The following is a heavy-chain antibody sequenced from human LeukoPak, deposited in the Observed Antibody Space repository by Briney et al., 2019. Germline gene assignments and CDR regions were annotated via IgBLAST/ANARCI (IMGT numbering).Heavy chain of an antibody. J-gene: IGHJ6*03. CDR3: ARVQLGVSSSYYYYYMDV. CDR2: IYTSGST. V-gene: IGHV4-4*07. CDR1: GGSISSYY. Sequence: PSETLSLTCTVSGGSISSYYWSWIRQPAGKGLEWIGRIYTSGSTNYNPSLKSRVTISVDTSKNQFSLKLSSVTAADTAVYYCARVQLGVSSSYYYYYMDVWGKGTTVTVSS. D-gene: IGHD6-6*01.